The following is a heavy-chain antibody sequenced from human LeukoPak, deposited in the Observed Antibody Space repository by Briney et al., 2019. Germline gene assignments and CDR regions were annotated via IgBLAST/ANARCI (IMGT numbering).Heavy chain of an antibody. D-gene: IGHD6-19*01. Sequence: ASVKVSCKASGYSSSNYGISCVRQAPGQGLEWMGWIHIYRGNTNYAQKFQGRVTMTTDTSTSTVYMELRSLRSDDTAVYYCARDLKRGYSSGRYSWGTGSSNDYWGQGTLVTVSS. CDR3: ARDLKRGYSSGRYSWGTGSSNDY. CDR2: IHIYRGNT. V-gene: IGHV1-18*01. J-gene: IGHJ4*02. CDR1: GYSSSNYG.